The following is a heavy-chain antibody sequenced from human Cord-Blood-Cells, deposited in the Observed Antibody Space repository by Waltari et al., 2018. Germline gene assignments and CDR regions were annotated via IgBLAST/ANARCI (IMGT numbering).Heavy chain of an antibody. CDR2: INPNSGGT. D-gene: IGHD4-17*01. J-gene: IGHJ6*02. Sequence: QVQLVQPGAEVKKPGASVKVSCKASGYTFTGYYMHCVRQATGHGLEWMGRINPNSGGTNYAQKFQGRVTMTRETSISTAYMELSRLRSDDTAVDYCARGKIYGLYGMDVWGQGTTVTVSS. CDR3: ARGKIYGLYGMDV. CDR1: GYTFTGYY. V-gene: IGHV1-2*06.